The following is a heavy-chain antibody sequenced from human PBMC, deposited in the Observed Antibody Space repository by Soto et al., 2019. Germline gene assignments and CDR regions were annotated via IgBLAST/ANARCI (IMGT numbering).Heavy chain of an antibody. V-gene: IGHV1-3*01. CDR3: TRGGEPAYIHTYINGDY. CDR1: GYTFTSFA. J-gene: IGHJ4*02. D-gene: IGHD2-8*01. Sequence: QVQHVQSGAEVKRPGASVKVSCKASGYTFTSFAIHWVRQAPGQRPEWMGWINAGNGNTEYSQKLQGRVTIYRDTSANTAYMEMSGLTFEDTAVYYCTRGGEPAYIHTYINGDYWGQGTPVTVSS. CDR2: INAGNGNT.